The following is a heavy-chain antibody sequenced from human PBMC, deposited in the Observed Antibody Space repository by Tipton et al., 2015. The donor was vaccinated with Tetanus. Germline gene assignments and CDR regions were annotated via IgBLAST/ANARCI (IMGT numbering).Heavy chain of an antibody. Sequence: QLVQSGDEVKRPGGSVKVSCKASGYTFTSYGINWVRQAPGQGLEWMGWVSAYNGRTNYAQKVRDRVTMTTDTSTSTAYMELRSLRSDDTALYYCARDVRAEMGFDYWGRGTRVTVSS. CDR2: VSAYNGRT. CDR1: GYTFTSYG. J-gene: IGHJ4*02. V-gene: IGHV1-18*01. CDR3: ARDVRAEMGFDY. D-gene: IGHD1-26*01.